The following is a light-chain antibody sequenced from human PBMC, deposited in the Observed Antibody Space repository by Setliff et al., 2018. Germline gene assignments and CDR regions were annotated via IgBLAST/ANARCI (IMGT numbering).Light chain of an antibody. CDR3: SSYAGSNNYV. J-gene: IGLJ1*01. CDR1: SSDVGGYNY. V-gene: IGLV2-8*01. CDR2: EVS. Sequence: QSALAQPPSASGSPGQSVTISCTGASSDVGGYNYVSWYQQHPGKAPKLMIYEVSKRPSGVPDRFSGPKSGNTASLTVSGLQAEDEADYYRSSYAGSNNYVFGT.